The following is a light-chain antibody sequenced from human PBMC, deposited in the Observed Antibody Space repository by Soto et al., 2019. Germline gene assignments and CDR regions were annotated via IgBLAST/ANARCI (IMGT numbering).Light chain of an antibody. CDR1: QSVSSN. Sequence: EIVMTQSPATLSVSPGERATLSCRASQSVSSNLAWYQKKPGQAPRLLVYGASTRATGVPARFSGSESGTEFTLTISSLQSVDFAVYYCQQYNNWPLTFGGGTKVEIK. CDR3: QQYNNWPLT. CDR2: GAS. J-gene: IGKJ4*01. V-gene: IGKV3-15*01.